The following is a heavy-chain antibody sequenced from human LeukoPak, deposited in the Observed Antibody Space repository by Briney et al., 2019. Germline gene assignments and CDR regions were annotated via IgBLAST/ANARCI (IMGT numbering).Heavy chain of an antibody. CDR3: ARDTGYSYDY. J-gene: IGHJ4*02. Sequence: SETLSLTCTVSGYSISSGYYWGWIRQPPGKGLEYIGYIYYSGSTNYNPSLKSRVTISVDTSKHQFSLKLSPVTAADTAVYYCARDTGYSYDYWGQGTLVTVSS. V-gene: IGHV4-38-2*02. D-gene: IGHD5-18*01. CDR2: IYYSGST. CDR1: GYSISSGYY.